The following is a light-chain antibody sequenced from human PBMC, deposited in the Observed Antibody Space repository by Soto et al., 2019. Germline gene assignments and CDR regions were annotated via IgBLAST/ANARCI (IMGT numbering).Light chain of an antibody. Sequence: DVLMTQSPLSLPVTLGQPASISCRSSQSLVHSDGNTSLNWFHQRPGQSPRRLIYKVSNRDSGVPDRFSGSGSGTDFTLKISRVEAEDVGVYYCLQGTHWPPNFGGGTKVEIK. CDR3: LQGTHWPPN. J-gene: IGKJ4*01. CDR1: QSLVHSDGNTS. CDR2: KVS. V-gene: IGKV2-30*02.